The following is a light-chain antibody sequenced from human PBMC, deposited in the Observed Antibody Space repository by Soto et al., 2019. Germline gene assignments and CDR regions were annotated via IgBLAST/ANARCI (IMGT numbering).Light chain of an antibody. CDR3: QTWATGPDWV. J-gene: IGLJ3*02. V-gene: IGLV4-69*01. CDR1: SGHSSYT. CDR2: LDSDGSH. Sequence: QSVLTQSPSASASLGASVKLTCTLSSGHSSYTIVWHQQQPDKGPRYLMNLDSDGSHYRGDGIPDRFSGSSSGTERYLTISSLQSEDEADYYCQTWATGPDWVFGGGTQLTVL.